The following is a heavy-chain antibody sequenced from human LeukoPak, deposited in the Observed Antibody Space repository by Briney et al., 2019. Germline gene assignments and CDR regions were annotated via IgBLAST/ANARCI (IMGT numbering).Heavy chain of an antibody. CDR1: GYTFSSYY. CDR3: ARVVIPEKYYYDSSTSFDY. Sequence: GASVKVSCKASGYTFSSYYVHWVRQAHGQGLEWMGMIIPSDGFTSYAQKFQGRVTMTRDMSTSTVYMELSSLRSDDTAVYYCARVVIPEKYYYDSSTSFDYWGQGTLVTVSS. D-gene: IGHD3-22*01. V-gene: IGHV1-46*01. J-gene: IGHJ4*02. CDR2: IIPSDGFT.